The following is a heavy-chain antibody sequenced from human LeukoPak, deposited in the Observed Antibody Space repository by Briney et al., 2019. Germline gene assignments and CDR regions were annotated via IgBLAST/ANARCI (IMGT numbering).Heavy chain of an antibody. V-gene: IGHV4-59*12. CDR2: IYYSGST. J-gene: IGHJ6*03. Sequence: SETLSLTCAVAGGSISNYYWSWIRQPPGKGLEWIGYIYYSGSTNYNPSLRSRVTLSVDTSKNQFSLKLSSVTAADTAAYYCARGYSSGWKVYYYMDVWGKGTTVTVSS. CDR3: ARGYSSGWKVYYYMDV. CDR1: GGSISNYY. D-gene: IGHD6-19*01.